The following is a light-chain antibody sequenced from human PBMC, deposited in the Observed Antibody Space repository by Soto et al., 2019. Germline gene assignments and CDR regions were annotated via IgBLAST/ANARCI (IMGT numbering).Light chain of an antibody. Sequence: DIQMTQSPSSLSASVGDRVTITCRASQSISYFLNWYQQKPGKAPTLLIYTASNLQDGVPSRFSGSGSGTNFTLTISSLEPENFAIYYCQQGYRTPPSFGGGTKWIS. CDR2: TAS. V-gene: IGKV1-39*01. CDR3: QQGYRTPPS. CDR1: QSISYF. J-gene: IGKJ4*01.